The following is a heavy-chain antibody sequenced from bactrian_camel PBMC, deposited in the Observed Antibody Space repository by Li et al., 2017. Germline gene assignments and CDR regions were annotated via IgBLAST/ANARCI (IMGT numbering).Heavy chain of an antibody. V-gene: IGHV3S60*01. CDR3: VKDPCVGYGSHC. J-gene: IGHJ4*01. CDR2: IDTHGGT. CDR1: GFTSDDFD. D-gene: IGHD2*01. Sequence: HVQLVESGGGSVQAGGSLRLSCTASGFTSDDFDMGWYRHVPENECLLVSSIDTHGGTYYEDSVKGRFTISRDNAKNTLYLQLNGLKTEDTAMYYCVKDPCVGYGSHCRGQGTQVTVS.